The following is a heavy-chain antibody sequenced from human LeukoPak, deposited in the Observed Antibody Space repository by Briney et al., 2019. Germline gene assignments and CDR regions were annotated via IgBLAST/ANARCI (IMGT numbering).Heavy chain of an antibody. Sequence: SETLSLTCAVPGYSISSGNYWAWIRPPPGKGLEWIGSIYHSGSTYYSPSLKSRVTISVDTSKNQFSLKLSSVTAADTAVYYCARKYCSSTSCYFDYRGQGTLVTVSS. CDR3: ARKYCSSTSCYFDY. J-gene: IGHJ4*02. CDR2: IYHSGST. D-gene: IGHD2-2*01. CDR1: GYSISSGNY. V-gene: IGHV4-38-2*01.